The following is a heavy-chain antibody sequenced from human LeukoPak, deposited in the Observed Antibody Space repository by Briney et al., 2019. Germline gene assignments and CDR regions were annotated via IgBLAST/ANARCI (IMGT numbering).Heavy chain of an antibody. CDR3: ARLPRDYCSGGSCYSKGDY. V-gene: IGHV5-10-1*01. D-gene: IGHD2-15*01. CDR1: GYSFTSYW. Sequence: GESLRISCKGSGYSFTSYWISWVRQMPGKGLERMGRIDPSDSYTNYSPSFQGHVTISADKSISTAYLQWSSLKASDTAMYYCARLPRDYCSGGSCYSKGDYWGQGTLVTVSS. J-gene: IGHJ4*02. CDR2: IDPSDSYT.